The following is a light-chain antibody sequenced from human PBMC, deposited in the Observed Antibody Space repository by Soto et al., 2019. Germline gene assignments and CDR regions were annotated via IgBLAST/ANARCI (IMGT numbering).Light chain of an antibody. CDR3: QQRSNWPPRFT. J-gene: IGKJ3*01. V-gene: IGKV3-11*01. CDR1: QSVSSY. Sequence: EIVLTQSPATLSLSPGERATLSCRASQSVSSYLAWYQQKPGQAPRLLIYAASNRATGIPARFSGSGSGTDFTLTISSLEPEDFAVYYCQQRSNWPPRFTFGPGTKVDIK. CDR2: AAS.